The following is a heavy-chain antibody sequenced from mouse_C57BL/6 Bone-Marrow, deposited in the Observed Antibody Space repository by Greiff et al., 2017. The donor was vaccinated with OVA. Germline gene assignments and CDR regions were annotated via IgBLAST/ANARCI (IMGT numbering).Heavy chain of an antibody. J-gene: IGHJ2*01. D-gene: IGHD2-5*01. CDR1: GYAFSSSW. CDR2: IYPGDGDT. V-gene: IGHV1-82*01. Sequence: VQLQQSGPELVKPGASVKISCKASGYAFSSSWMNWVKQRPGKGLEWIGRIYPGDGDTNYNGKFKGKGTLTADKSSSTAYMQLSSLTSEDSAVYLCARSHSNSYFDYWGQGTTLTVSS. CDR3: ARSHSNSYFDY.